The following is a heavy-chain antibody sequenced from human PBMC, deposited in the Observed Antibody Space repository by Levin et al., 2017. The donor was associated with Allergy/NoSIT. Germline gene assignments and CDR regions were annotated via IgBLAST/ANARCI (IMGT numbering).Heavy chain of an antibody. CDR2: IWYDGSTK. CDR3: AREKLELYGHVDY. D-gene: IGHD1-7*01. J-gene: IGHJ4*02. V-gene: IGHV3-33*01. Sequence: GGSLRLSCAASGFTFSSYGMHWVRQAPGKGLEWVAVIWYDGSTKYYADFVKGRFTISRDNSKNTLYLQMNSLRAEDTAMYYCAREKLELYGHVDYWGEGTLVTVSA. CDR1: GFTFSSYG.